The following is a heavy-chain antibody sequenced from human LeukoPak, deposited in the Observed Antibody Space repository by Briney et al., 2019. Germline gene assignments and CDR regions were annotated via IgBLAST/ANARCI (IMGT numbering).Heavy chain of an antibody. Sequence: SETLSLTCTVSGGSISSSSYYWGWIRQPPGKGLEWLGSIYYSGSTYYNPSLKSRFTISVDTSKNQFSLKLSSVTAADTAVYYCASAWAVAGTLDAFDIWGQGTMVTVSA. CDR1: GGSISSSSYY. D-gene: IGHD6-19*01. J-gene: IGHJ3*02. CDR2: IYYSGST. V-gene: IGHV4-39*01. CDR3: ASAWAVAGTLDAFDI.